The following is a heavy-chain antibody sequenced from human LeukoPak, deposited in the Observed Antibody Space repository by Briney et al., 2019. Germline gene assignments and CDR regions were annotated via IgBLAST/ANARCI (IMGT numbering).Heavy chain of an antibody. Sequence: PGGSLRLSCAASGFTFSSYGMHWVRQAPGKGLEWVAVIWYDGSNKYYADSVKGRFTISRDNSKNTLYLQMNSLRAEDTAVYYCAKGSTQYYYGSSALLLGTDYWGQGTLVTVSS. CDR2: IWYDGSNK. CDR1: GFTFSSYG. J-gene: IGHJ4*02. D-gene: IGHD3-22*01. CDR3: AKGSTQYYYGSSALLLGTDY. V-gene: IGHV3-33*06.